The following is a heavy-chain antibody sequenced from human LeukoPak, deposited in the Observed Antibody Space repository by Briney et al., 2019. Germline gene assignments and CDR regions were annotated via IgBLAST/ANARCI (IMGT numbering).Heavy chain of an antibody. CDR3: ARGSRILAGFDY. J-gene: IGHJ4*02. D-gene: IGHD3-3*01. Sequence: SVKVSCKASGGTFSSYAISGVRQAPGQGLEWRGGIIPIFGTANYAQTFQGRVTITTDASTSTAYMELSSLRSEDTAVYYCARGSRILAGFDYWGQGTLVTVSS. CDR1: GGTFSSYA. CDR2: IIPIFGTA. V-gene: IGHV1-69*05.